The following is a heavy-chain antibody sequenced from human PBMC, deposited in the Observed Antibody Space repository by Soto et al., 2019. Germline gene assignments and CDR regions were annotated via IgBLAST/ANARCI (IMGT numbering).Heavy chain of an antibody. D-gene: IGHD6-19*01. V-gene: IGHV1-18*04. CDR3: ARDTVAGLFDY. Sequence: ASVKVSCKASGCTFTSYGMSWVRQAPGQGLEWMGWISAYNGNTNYAQKLQGRVTMTTDTSTSTAYMELRSLRSDDTAVYYCARDTVAGLFDYWGQGTLVTVSS. CDR2: ISAYNGNT. CDR1: GCTFTSYG. J-gene: IGHJ4*02.